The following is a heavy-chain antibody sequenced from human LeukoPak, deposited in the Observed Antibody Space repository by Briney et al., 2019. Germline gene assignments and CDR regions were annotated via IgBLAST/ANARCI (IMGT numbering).Heavy chain of an antibody. CDR3: ARDWRDSSGKFPNDAFDI. J-gene: IGHJ3*02. D-gene: IGHD3-22*01. CDR1: GFTFSDYY. CDR2: ISSSDTM. Sequence: GGSLRLSCAASGFTFSDYYMSWIRQAPGKGLEWISYISSSDTMYYADSVKGRFTISRDNAKNSLYLQMNSLRAEDTAVYYCARDWRDSSGKFPNDAFDIWGQGTMVTVSS. V-gene: IGHV3-11*04.